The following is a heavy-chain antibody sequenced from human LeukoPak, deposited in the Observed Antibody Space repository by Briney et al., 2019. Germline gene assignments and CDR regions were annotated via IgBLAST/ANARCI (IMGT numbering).Heavy chain of an antibody. Sequence: GGSLRLSCEASGFTFSSYGMHWVRQAPGKGLEWVAFIRYDGSNKYYADSVKGRFTISRDNSKNSLYLQMNSLRAEDTAVYYCARDPYYHDNSFGAFDVWGQGTMVTVSS. D-gene: IGHD3-22*01. CDR1: GFTFSSYG. CDR3: ARDPYYHDNSFGAFDV. V-gene: IGHV3-30*02. J-gene: IGHJ3*01. CDR2: IRYDGSNK.